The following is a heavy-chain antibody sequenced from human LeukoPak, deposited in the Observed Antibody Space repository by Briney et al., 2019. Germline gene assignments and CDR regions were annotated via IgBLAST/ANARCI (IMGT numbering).Heavy chain of an antibody. V-gene: IGHV3-48*01. J-gene: IGHJ4*02. D-gene: IGHD7-27*01. CDR3: ARGTGNFDY. Sequence: GGSLRLSCAASGFSFSTSSMNWVRQAPGKGLEWVSYISSSSSVIYYVDSVKGRFTISRDNAKNSLYLQMNSLRGEDTAVYYCARGTGNFDYWGQGTLVTVSS. CDR2: ISSSSSVI. CDR1: GFSFSTSS.